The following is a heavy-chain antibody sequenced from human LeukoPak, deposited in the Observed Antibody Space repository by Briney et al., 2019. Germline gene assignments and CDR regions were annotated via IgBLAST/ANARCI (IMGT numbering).Heavy chain of an antibody. CDR1: GFTFSDYY. CDR3: ARAGTDWLWGYYMDV. V-gene: IGHV3-11*04. CDR2: ISPRGSTI. Sequence: GGSLRLSCAASGFTFSDYYRSWIRQAPGKGLEWISYISPRGSTIFYVDSVKGRFTISRDDAKNSLYLQMNSLRGEDTAVYFCARAGTDWLWGYYMDVWGKGTTVTISS. D-gene: IGHD3-9*01. J-gene: IGHJ6*03.